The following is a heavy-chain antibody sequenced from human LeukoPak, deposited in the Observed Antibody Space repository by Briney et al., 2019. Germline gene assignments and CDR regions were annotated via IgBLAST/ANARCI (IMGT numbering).Heavy chain of an antibody. Sequence: GGSLRLSCAGSGFTFSNYSINWVRQAPGKGLEWVSSISPSSHYIYYADSVRGRFTISRDNARNSLYLQMNSLRAEDTAVYYCATLAARPDYWGQGTLVTVSS. CDR3: ATLAARPDY. J-gene: IGHJ4*02. V-gene: IGHV3-21*04. CDR2: ISPSSHYI. CDR1: GFTFSNYS. D-gene: IGHD6-6*01.